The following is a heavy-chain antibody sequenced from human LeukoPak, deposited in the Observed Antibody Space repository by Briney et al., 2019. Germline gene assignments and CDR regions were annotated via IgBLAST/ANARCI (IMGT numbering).Heavy chain of an antibody. CDR3: ARDREDIVVVPAAMTGGYYYYYGMDV. J-gene: IGHJ6*02. CDR1: GYTFTGYY. D-gene: IGHD2-2*01. Sequence: ASVKVSCKASGYTFTGYYMHWVRQAPGQGLEWMGWINPNSGGTNYAQKFQGGVTMTRDTSISTAYMELSRLRSDDTAVYYCARDREDIVVVPAAMTGGYYYYYGMDVWGQGTTVTVSS. CDR2: INPNSGGT. V-gene: IGHV1-2*02.